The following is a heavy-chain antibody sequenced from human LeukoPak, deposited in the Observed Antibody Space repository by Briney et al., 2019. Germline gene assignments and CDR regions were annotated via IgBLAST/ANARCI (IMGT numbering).Heavy chain of an antibody. V-gene: IGHV5-51*01. CDR2: IYPGDSDT. J-gene: IGHJ4*02. CDR3: ARRPYLYYYDSSGYYQLPAVDFDY. D-gene: IGHD3-22*01. CDR1: GYSFTSYW. Sequence: GESLKISCKGSGYSFTSYWIGWVRQMPGKGLEWMGTIYPGDSDTRYSPSFQGQVTISADKSISTAYLQWSSLKASDTAMYYCARRPYLYYYDSSGYYQLPAVDFDYWGQGTLVTVSS.